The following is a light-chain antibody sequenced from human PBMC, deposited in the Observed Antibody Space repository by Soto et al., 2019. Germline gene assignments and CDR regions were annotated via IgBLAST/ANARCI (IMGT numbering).Light chain of an antibody. CDR2: YNT. CDR1: NSNIASNT. J-gene: IGLJ1*01. V-gene: IGLV1-44*01. Sequence: QSVLTQPPSASETPGQTVSISCSGSNSNIASNTVNWYQHLPGTAPKLLIYYNTHRPSGVPDRFSGSKSGTSASLAISGLQSEDESDYYCAAWDDTLKRYVFGTGTKLTVL. CDR3: AAWDDTLKRYV.